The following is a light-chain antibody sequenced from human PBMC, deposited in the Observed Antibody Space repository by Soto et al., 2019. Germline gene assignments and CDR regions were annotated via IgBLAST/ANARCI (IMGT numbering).Light chain of an antibody. CDR3: SSYAGSNNLYV. J-gene: IGLJ1*01. CDR1: SRDVGGQNY. V-gene: IGLV2-8*01. CDR2: EVS. Sequence: QSALTQPPSASGSPGQSVAISCTGTSRDVGGQNYVSWYQQHPGKAPKLMIYEVSKRPSGVPDRFSGSKSGNTASLTVSGLQAEDEADYYCSSYAGSNNLYVFGTGTKVTVL.